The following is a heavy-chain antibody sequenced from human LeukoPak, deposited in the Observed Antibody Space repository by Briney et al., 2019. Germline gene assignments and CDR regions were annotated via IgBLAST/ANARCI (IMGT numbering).Heavy chain of an antibody. D-gene: IGHD6-13*01. CDR1: GFNFNTYS. CDR3: TRGGYSSSWYPPFEY. CDR2: ISSTSTFL. Sequence: GGSLRLSCGASGFNFNTYSMTRVRQAPGKGLEWVSSISSTSTFLYYADSVKGRFTVSRDNADHTVFLQLTSLRAEDTAVYYCTRGGYSSSWYPPFEYWGQGTQVTVSS. J-gene: IGHJ4*02. V-gene: IGHV3-21*06.